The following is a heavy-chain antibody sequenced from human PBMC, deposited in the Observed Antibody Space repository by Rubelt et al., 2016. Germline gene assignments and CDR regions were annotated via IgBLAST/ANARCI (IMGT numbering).Heavy chain of an antibody. V-gene: IGHV3-48*02. CDR2: ISSSSSTI. Sequence: GSGGGLVQPGGSLRLSCAASGFTFSSYDMHWVRQAPGKGLEWVSYISSSSSTIYYADSVKGRFTISRDNAKNSLYLQMNSLRDEDTAVYYCARLYDSRGLGAFDIWGQGTMVTVSS. D-gene: IGHD3-22*01. CDR3: ARLYDSRGLGAFDI. CDR1: GFTFSSYD. J-gene: IGHJ3*02.